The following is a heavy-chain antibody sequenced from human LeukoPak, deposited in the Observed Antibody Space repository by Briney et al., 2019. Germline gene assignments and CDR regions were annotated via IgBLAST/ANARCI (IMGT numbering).Heavy chain of an antibody. CDR3: ARDLYSSSWYGGRWFDP. J-gene: IGHJ5*02. V-gene: IGHV4-34*09. CDR1: GGSFSGYY. CDR2: INHSGST. D-gene: IGHD6-13*01. Sequence: SETLSLTCAVYGGSFSGYYWSWIRQPPGKGLEWIGEINHSGSTYYNPSLKSRVTISVDTSKNQFSLKLSSVTAADTAVYYCARDLYSSSWYGGRWFDPWGQGTLVTVSS.